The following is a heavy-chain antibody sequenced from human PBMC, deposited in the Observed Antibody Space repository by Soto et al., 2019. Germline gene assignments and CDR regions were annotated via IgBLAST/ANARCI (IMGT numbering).Heavy chain of an antibody. CDR3: ANYGSGSYYY. J-gene: IGHJ4*02. CDR1: GDTFSSYA. D-gene: IGHD3-10*01. Sequence: ASVKVSCKASGDTFSSYAISWVRQAPGQRLEWMGWIDTVTGNTKYSQKFQGRVTFTRDISASTAYMELSSLGPEDTAIYYCANYGSGSYYYWGQGSPVTVSS. CDR2: IDTVTGNT. V-gene: IGHV1-3*04.